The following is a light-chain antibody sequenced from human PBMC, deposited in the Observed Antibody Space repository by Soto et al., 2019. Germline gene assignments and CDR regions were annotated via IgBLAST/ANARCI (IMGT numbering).Light chain of an antibody. CDR1: SSNIGNNY. Sequence: QAVVTQPPSVSAAPGQKVTISCFGSSSNIGNNYVSWYQQFPGTAPKLLVYDNNKRPSGIPDRFSGSKSGTSATLGITGLQTGDEAEYFCGTWDNSLSTVVFGGGTKVTVL. CDR3: GTWDNSLSTVV. V-gene: IGLV1-51*01. J-gene: IGLJ2*01. CDR2: DNN.